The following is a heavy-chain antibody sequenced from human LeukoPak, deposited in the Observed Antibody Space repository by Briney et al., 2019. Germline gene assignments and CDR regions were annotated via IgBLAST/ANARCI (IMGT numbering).Heavy chain of an antibody. Sequence: SETLSLTCTVSAGSVSNGPYYWGWIRQPPGKGLEWIGTFYYSGSTDYNPSLKSRVTISVDTSKNQISLKLNSVTAADTAVYYCARVVTAGSYYFDSWGHGTLVTVSS. CDR1: AGSVSNGPYY. V-gene: IGHV4-39*07. CDR3: ARVVTAGSYYFDS. J-gene: IGHJ4*01. CDR2: FYYSGST. D-gene: IGHD6-13*01.